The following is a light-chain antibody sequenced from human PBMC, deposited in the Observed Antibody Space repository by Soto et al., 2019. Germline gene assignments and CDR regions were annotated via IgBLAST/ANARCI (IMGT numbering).Light chain of an antibody. V-gene: IGKV3D-15*01. CDR1: QYINTR. CDR3: QQYNNWPLT. J-gene: IGKJ1*01. Sequence: ILLTQSPSTLPSFPGDRVTLSCRASQYINTRFAWYQHRPGQAPRLLIYQTSIRAAGIPARFSGSGSGTEFTLTINSLQSEDFEVYYCQQYNNWPLTFGQGTKVDIK. CDR2: QTS.